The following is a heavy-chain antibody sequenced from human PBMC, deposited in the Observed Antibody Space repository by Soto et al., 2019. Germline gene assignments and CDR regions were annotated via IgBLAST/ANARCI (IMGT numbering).Heavy chain of an antibody. Sequence: QITLKESGPTLVKPTQTLTLTCAFSGFSLSTRGVGVGWIRQPPGRALEWLAIIYWNDDKRFSPSLRSRLTIDKDTSKNQVVLTMTNMDPVDTATYYCGHRSDILTGYSQNNWYFDLWGRGTLVTVSS. CDR2: IYWNDDK. CDR3: GHRSDILTGYSQNNWYFDL. D-gene: IGHD3-9*01. V-gene: IGHV2-5*01. CDR1: GFSLSTRGVG. J-gene: IGHJ2*01.